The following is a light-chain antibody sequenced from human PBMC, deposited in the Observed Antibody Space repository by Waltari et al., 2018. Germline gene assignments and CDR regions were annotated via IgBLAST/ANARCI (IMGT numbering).Light chain of an antibody. CDR1: QGLGTW. Sequence: DIQMTQSPSSASAAVGDRVTITCRASQGLGTWLAWYQQKPGKAPKVLIYGASTLLTGVPSRFSGSGSGTEFTLTITGLQPEDFATYFCQQGNSFPPTFGQGTRVEV. V-gene: IGKV1-12*01. CDR2: GAS. CDR3: QQGNSFPPT. J-gene: IGKJ1*01.